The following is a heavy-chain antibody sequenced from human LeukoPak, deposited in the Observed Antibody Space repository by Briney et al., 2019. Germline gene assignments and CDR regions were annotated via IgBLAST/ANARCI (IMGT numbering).Heavy chain of an antibody. CDR1: GGSISSGGYS. V-gene: IGHV4-30-2*01. J-gene: IGHJ4*02. CDR3: ARGGGFDY. Sequence: SRTLSLTCAVSGGSISSGGYSWSWIRQPPGKGLEWIGYIYHSGSTYYNPSLKSRVTISVDRSKNQFSLKLSSVTAADTAVYYCARGGGFDYWGQGTLVTVSS. CDR2: IYHSGST. D-gene: IGHD3-16*01.